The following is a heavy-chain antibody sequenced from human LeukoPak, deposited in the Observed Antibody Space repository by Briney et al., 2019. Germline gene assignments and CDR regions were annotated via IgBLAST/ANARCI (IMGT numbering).Heavy chain of an antibody. D-gene: IGHD3-22*01. CDR3: AKSDNYYDSSGLDY. J-gene: IGHJ4*02. CDR1: GFTVSSNY. CDR2: IYSGGST. Sequence: GGSLRLSCAASGFTVSSNYMSWVRQAPGKGLEWVSVIYSGGSTYYADSVKGRFTISRHNSKSTLYLQMNSLRAEDTAVYYCAKSDNYYDSSGLDYWGQGTLVTVSS. V-gene: IGHV3-53*04.